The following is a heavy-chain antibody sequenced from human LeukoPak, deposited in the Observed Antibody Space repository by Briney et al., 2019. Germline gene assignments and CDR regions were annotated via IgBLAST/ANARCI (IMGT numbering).Heavy chain of an antibody. CDR3: ARDLGYYTWGSSHSVDP. Sequence: SETLSLTCTVSGGSISSSSYYWGWIRQAPGKGVEFIGYIYYGGSTLYNPSLKSRVTLSVDTSKNQFSLRLSSVTAADTAVYYCARDLGYYTWGSSHSVDPWGQGILVTVSS. V-gene: IGHV4-39*07. D-gene: IGHD3-16*01. J-gene: IGHJ5*02. CDR2: IYYGGST. CDR1: GGSISSSSYY.